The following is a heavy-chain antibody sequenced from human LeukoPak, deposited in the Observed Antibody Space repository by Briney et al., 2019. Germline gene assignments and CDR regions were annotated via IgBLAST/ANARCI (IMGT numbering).Heavy chain of an antibody. J-gene: IGHJ5*02. D-gene: IGHD6-13*01. CDR1: GGSISSDY. CDR2: IYYSGNT. V-gene: IGHV4-59*12. Sequence: SETLSLTCSVSGGSISSDYWSWIRQPPSKGLEWIGYIYYSGNTNYNPSLKSRVTISVDTSKNQFSLKLSSVTAADTAVYYCARGDRGEAAAGTGTGFDPWGQGTLVTVSS. CDR3: ARGDRGEAAAGTGTGFDP.